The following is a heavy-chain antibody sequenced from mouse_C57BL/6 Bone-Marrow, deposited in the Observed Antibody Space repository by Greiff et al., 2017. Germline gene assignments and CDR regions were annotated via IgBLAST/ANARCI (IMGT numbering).Heavy chain of an antibody. Sequence: QVQLKESGAELARPGASVKLSCKASGYTFTSYGISWVKQRPGQGLEWIGVIYPRSGSTNYNEKFKGKATLTADKSSSTAYMELRSLTSEDSAVYCCASGGYYGGWGKGTTVTVSS. J-gene: IGHJ2*01. D-gene: IGHD2-3*01. CDR1: GYTFTSYG. CDR2: IYPRSGST. V-gene: IGHV1-81*01. CDR3: ASGGYYGG.